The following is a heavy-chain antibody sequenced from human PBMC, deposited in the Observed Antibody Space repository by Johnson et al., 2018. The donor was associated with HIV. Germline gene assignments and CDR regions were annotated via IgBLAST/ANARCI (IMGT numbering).Heavy chain of an antibody. V-gene: IGHV3-30*18. D-gene: IGHD6-13*01. CDR2: ISYDGRNK. CDR3: AKHNGLDSSWPFDAFDI. J-gene: IGHJ3*02. Sequence: QVQLVESGGGVVQPGRSLRLSCAASGFTFSSYAMHWVRQAPGKGLEWVAVISYDGRNKYYVDSVKGRFTISRDSSKNTLYLQMNSLRPEDTAVYYCAKHNGLDSSWPFDAFDIWGQGTRVTVSS. CDR1: GFTFSSYA.